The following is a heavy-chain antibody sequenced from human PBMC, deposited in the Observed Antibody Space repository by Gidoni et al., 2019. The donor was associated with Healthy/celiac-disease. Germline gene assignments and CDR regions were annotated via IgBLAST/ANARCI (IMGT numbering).Heavy chain of an antibody. Sequence: EVQLVESGGGLVKTGRSLRLSCTASGFTFGDYAMSWFRQAPGKGLEWVGFIRSKAYGWTTEYAASVKGRFTISRDDSKSIAYLQMNSLKTEDTAVYYCTRGGTTVVGPFDYWGQGTLVTVSS. CDR2: IRSKAYGWTT. J-gene: IGHJ4*02. V-gene: IGHV3-49*05. CDR3: TRGGTTVVGPFDY. CDR1: GFTFGDYA. D-gene: IGHD4-17*01.